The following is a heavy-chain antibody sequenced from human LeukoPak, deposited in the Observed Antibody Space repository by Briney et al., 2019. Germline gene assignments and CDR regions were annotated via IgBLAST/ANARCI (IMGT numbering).Heavy chain of an antibody. CDR1: GGSISSYY. CDR3: ARGTYYYDSSGWYFDY. D-gene: IGHD3-22*01. V-gene: IGHV4-59*01. J-gene: IGHJ4*02. CDR2: IYYSGST. Sequence: SETLSLTCTVSGGSISSYYWSWIRQPPGKGLEWIGYIYYSGSTNYNPSLKSRVTISVDTSKNQFSLKLSSVTAADTAVYYCARGTYYYDSSGWYFDYWGQGTLVTVSS.